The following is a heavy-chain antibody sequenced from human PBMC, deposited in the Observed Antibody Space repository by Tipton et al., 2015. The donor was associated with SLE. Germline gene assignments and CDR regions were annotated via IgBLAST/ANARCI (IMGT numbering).Heavy chain of an antibody. V-gene: IGHV1-69*18. CDR3: ASAPRPDYGGNSFDY. Sequence: QLVQSGAEVKKPGASVRVSCKASGYTFSNYGISWVRQAPGQGLEWMGRIIPIFGTANYAQKFQGRVTITADESTSTAYMELSSLRSEDTAVYYCASAPRPDYGGNSFDYWGQGTLVTVSS. D-gene: IGHD4-23*01. J-gene: IGHJ4*02. CDR2: IIPIFGTA. CDR1: GYTFSNYG.